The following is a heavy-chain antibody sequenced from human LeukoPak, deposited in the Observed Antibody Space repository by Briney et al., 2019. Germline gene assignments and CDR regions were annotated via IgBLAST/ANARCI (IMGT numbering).Heavy chain of an antibody. CDR2: ISAYNGNT. CDR3: ARDTSGSYYREPSGGGFDP. V-gene: IGHV1-18*01. Sequence: AASVKVSCKASGYTFNTYGISWVLQAPGQGLEWMGWISAYNGNTNYAQKFQGRVTMTTDTSTSTAYMELRSLRSDDTAVYYCARDTSGSYYREPSGGGFDPWGQGTLVTVSS. J-gene: IGHJ5*02. CDR1: GYTFNTYG. D-gene: IGHD3-10*01.